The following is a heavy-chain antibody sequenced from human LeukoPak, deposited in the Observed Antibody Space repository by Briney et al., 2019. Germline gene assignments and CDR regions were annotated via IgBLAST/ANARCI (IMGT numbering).Heavy chain of an antibody. Sequence: APVKVSCKASGYTFTGYYMHWVRQAPGQGLEWMGWINPNSGGTNYAQKFQGRVTMTRDTSISTAYMELSRLRSDDTAVYYCARDYYYDSSGYYYRFGYWGQGTLVTVSS. V-gene: IGHV1-2*02. D-gene: IGHD3-22*01. CDR1: GYTFTGYY. CDR2: INPNSGGT. J-gene: IGHJ4*02. CDR3: ARDYYYDSSGYYYRFGY.